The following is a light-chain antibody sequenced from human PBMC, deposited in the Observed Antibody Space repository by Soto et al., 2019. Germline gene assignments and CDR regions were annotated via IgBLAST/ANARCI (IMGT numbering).Light chain of an antibody. V-gene: IGKV1D-12*01. CDR1: QAISRW. Sequence: DIQMTHAPSCVSASVRDRVTITCRASQAISRWLAWYQHEPGNVPRLLVYAASSLQSGVPSRFSGSGSGTDFTLTISSLQPEDFATYYCQQGNSFPLTFGGGAKVDIK. CDR3: QQGNSFPLT. J-gene: IGKJ4*01. CDR2: AAS.